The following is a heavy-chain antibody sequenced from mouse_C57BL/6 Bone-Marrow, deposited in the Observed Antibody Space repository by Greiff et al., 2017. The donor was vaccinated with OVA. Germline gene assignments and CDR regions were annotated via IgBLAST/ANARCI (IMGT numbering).Heavy chain of an antibody. CDR1: GYAFSSSW. CDR3: ARGVYYYGSSYLY. J-gene: IGHJ2*01. CDR2: IYPGDGDT. Sequence: QVQLKQSGPELVKPGASVKISCKASGYAFSSSWMNWVKQRPGKGLEWIGRIYPGDGDTNYNGKFKGKATLTADKSSSTAYMQLSSLTSEDSAVYFCARGVYYYGSSYLYWGQGTTLTVSS. V-gene: IGHV1-82*01. D-gene: IGHD1-1*01.